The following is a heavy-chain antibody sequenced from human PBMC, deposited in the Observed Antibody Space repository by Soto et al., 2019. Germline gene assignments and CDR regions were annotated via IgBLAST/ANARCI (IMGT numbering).Heavy chain of an antibody. J-gene: IGHJ6*02. V-gene: IGHV3-23*01. Sequence: GGSLRLSCAASGFTFSSYAMSWARQAPGKGLEWVSAISGSGGSTYYADSVKGRFTISRDNSKNTLYLQMNSLRAEDTAVYYCAKFYSNKNDHYSYYYGMDVWGQGTTVTVSS. CDR2: ISGSGGST. CDR3: AKFYSNKNDHYSYYYGMDV. CDR1: GFTFSSYA. D-gene: IGHD4-4*01.